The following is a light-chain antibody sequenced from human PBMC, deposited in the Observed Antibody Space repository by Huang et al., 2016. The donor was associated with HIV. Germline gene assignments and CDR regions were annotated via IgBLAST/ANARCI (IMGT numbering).Light chain of an antibody. V-gene: IGKV3-15*01. J-gene: IGKJ4*01. CDR3: QQYNNWPLT. CDR1: QSVSSN. CDR2: GAS. Sequence: EIVMTQSPATLSVSPGERAPLSCRASQSVSSNLAWYQQKPGQAPRLLIYGASTSATGITARLTGRESGTEFTLIITSLQSEDFAFYYCQQYNNWPLTFGGGTKVEIK.